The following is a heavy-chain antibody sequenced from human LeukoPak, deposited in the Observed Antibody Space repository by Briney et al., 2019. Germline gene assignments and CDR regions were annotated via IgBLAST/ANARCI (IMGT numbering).Heavy chain of an antibody. CDR2: VSAYNGNT. Sequence: ASVKVSCKASGYTFTTYSISWVRQAPGQGLEWMGWVSAYNGNTYYAQKFQGRVTMTTDTSTNTAYMELRSLKSDDTAVYYCARIMSSGWYSPYYYYYMDVWGKGTTVTVSS. CDR3: ARIMSSGWYSPYYYYYMDV. D-gene: IGHD6-19*01. V-gene: IGHV1-18*01. CDR1: GYTFTTYS. J-gene: IGHJ6*03.